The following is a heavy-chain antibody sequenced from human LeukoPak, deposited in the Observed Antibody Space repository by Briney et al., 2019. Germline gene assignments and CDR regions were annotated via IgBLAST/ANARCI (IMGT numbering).Heavy chain of an antibody. J-gene: IGHJ4*02. Sequence: GASVKVSCKASGGTFSSYAISWVRQAPGQGLEWMGGIIPIFGTANYAQKFQGRVTITADESTSTAYMELSSLRSEDTAVYYCARARTTARSGYSSTGNYWGQGTLVTVSS. CDR3: ARARTTARSGYSSTGNY. CDR1: GGTFSSYA. V-gene: IGHV1-69*13. D-gene: IGHD6-13*01. CDR2: IIPIFGTA.